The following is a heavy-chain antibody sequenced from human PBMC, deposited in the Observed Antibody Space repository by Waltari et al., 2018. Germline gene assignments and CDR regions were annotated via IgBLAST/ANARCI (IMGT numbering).Heavy chain of an antibody. Sequence: QLQLQESGSGLVKPSQTLSLTCAVSGGSISSGGYSWSWIRPHPGKGLEWIGYIYHSGRTSPNPSLKGRVTISVDRAKNQFSLKLSSVTAADTAVYYCARTYYYDSSGAFDIWGQGTMVTVSS. CDR3: ARTYYYDSSGAFDI. CDR2: IYHSGRT. CDR1: GGSISSGGYS. J-gene: IGHJ3*02. V-gene: IGHV4-30-2*01. D-gene: IGHD3-22*01.